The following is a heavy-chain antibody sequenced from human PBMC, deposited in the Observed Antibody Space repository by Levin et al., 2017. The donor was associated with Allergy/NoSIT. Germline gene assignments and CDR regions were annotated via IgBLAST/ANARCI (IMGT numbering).Heavy chain of an antibody. CDR1: GFTFSSNG. CDR2: ISYDGSTK. J-gene: IGHJ4*02. V-gene: IGHV3-30*18. Sequence: GGSLRLSCAASGFTFSSNGMHWVRQAPGKGLEWVAVISYDGSTKYYADSVKGRFTISRDNSKNTLYLQMNSLRAEDTAVYYCAKRSREVVPDYWGQGTLVTVSS. CDR3: AKRSREVVPDY. D-gene: IGHD2-15*01.